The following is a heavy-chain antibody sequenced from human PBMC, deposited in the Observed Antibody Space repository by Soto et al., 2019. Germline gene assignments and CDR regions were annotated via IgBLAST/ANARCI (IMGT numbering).Heavy chain of an antibody. Sequence: PGRSLRLSCAAAGFTFSNYWMDWVRQAPGKGLEWVANINQDGSEKHYVDSVKGRFTISRDNAKNSLYLQMSSLIAEDSDLYYCSPSLDYWGHGTLVTASS. J-gene: IGHJ4*01. CDR1: GFTFSNYW. CDR2: INQDGSEK. V-gene: IGHV3-7*01. CDR3: SPSLDY.